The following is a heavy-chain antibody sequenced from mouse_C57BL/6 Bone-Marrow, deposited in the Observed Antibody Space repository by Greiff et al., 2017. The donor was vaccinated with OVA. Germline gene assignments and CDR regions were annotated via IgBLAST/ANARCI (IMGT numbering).Heavy chain of an antibody. V-gene: IGHV1-26*01. J-gene: IGHJ2*01. CDR3: ARGNYSNVYFDY. CDR1: GYTFTDYY. CDR2: INPNNGGT. D-gene: IGHD2-5*01. Sequence: EVQLQQSGPELVKPGASVKISCKASGYTFTDYYMNWVKQSHGKSLEWIGDINPNNGGTSYNQKFKGKATLTVDKSSSTAYMELRSLTSEDSAVYYCARGNYSNVYFDYWGQGTTLTVSS.